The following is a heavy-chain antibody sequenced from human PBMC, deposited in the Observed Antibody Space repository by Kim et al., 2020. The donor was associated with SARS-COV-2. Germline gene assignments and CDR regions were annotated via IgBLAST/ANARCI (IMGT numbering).Heavy chain of an antibody. V-gene: IGHV3-30*01. J-gene: IGHJ4*02. CDR3: ARAGGGYSYVDY. Sequence: SYADSVKGRFTISRDNSKNTLYLQMNSLRAEDTAVYYCARAGGGYSYVDYWGQGTLVTVSS. D-gene: IGHD5-18*01.